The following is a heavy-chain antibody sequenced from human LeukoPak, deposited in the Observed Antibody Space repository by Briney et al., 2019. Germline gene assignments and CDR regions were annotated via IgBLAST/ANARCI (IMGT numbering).Heavy chain of an antibody. CDR3: ARDNSVEDTAWWFDP. CDR1: GFTFSSYG. Sequence: GGSLRLSCAPSGFTFSSYGMSWVRQAPGKGLEWVSAISGSGGTTYYADSVKGRFTISRDNSKNTLHLQMNSLRAEDTAVYYCARDNSVEDTAWWFDPWGQGTLVTVSS. D-gene: IGHD4-23*01. J-gene: IGHJ5*02. V-gene: IGHV3-23*01. CDR2: ISGSGGTT.